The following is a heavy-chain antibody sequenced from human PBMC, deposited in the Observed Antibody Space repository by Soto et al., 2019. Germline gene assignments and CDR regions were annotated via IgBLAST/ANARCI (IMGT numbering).Heavy chain of an antibody. CDR2: ISGSGGST. CDR1: GFTFSSYA. D-gene: IGHD6-13*01. CDR3: AKDPRWPSRFDY. J-gene: IGHJ4*02. Sequence: EVQLLESGGGLVQPGGSLRLSCAASGFTFSSYAMSWVRQAPGKGLEWVSAISGSGGSTYYADSVKGRFTISGDNSKNTLYLQMNSLRAEDTAVYYCAKDPRWPSRFDYWGQGTLVTVSS. V-gene: IGHV3-23*01.